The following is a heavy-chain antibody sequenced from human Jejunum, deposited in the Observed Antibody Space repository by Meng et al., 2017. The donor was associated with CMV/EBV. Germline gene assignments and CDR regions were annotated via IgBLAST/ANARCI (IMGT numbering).Heavy chain of an antibody. J-gene: IGHJ3*01. CDR1: VSSNY. Sequence: VSSNYMSWVRQAPGKGLEWVSTIYSGGSTFYADSVKGRFTISRDNSKNTLYLQMNSLRAEDTAVYYCARDRDYYDSSGSFGAFDVWGQGAKVTVSS. D-gene: IGHD3-22*01. V-gene: IGHV3-53*01. CDR3: ARDRDYYDSSGSFGAFDV. CDR2: IYSGGST.